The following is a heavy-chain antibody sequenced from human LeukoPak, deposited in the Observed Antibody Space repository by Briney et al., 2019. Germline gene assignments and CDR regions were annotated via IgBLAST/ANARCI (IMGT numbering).Heavy chain of an antibody. V-gene: IGHV4-38-2*02. CDR3: ARGGVLRYFDWLDY. CDR2: IYHSGST. Sequence: SETLSLTCTVSGYSISSGYYWGWIRQPPGKGLEWIGSIYHSGSTYYNPSLKSRVTISVDTSKNQFSLKLSSVTAADTAVYYCARGGVLRYFDWLDYWGQGTLVTVSS. D-gene: IGHD3-9*01. J-gene: IGHJ4*02. CDR1: GYSISSGYY.